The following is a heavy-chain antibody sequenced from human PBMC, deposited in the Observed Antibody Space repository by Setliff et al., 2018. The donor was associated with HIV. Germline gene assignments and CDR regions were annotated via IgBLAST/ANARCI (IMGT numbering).Heavy chain of an antibody. D-gene: IGHD3-10*01. CDR2: IYPNGSP. CDR3: TGDYNSGSYRFDY. Sequence: LTCTVSGGSINNHYWSWIRQPPGKGLEWIGYIYPNGSPDYPSGNIVYNPSFRSRVTLSLDTSKNQFSLKLTSVTAADAAVYYCTGDYNSGSYRFDYWGQGTPVTV. V-gene: IGHV4-4*08. J-gene: IGHJ4*02. CDR1: GGSINNHY.